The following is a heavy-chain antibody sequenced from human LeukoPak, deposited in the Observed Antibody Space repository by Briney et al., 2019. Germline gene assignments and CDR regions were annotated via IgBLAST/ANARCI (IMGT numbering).Heavy chain of an antibody. CDR3: ARGIEEWLYLYY. J-gene: IGHJ4*02. V-gene: IGHV3-7*04. CDR1: GFTFAPYW. D-gene: IGHD3-3*01. CDR2: MNRDGSEK. Sequence: GSLRLSCAASGFTFAPYWMTWVRQAPGKGLEYVTTMNRDGSEKYYVDSVKGRFTISRDNSKNSLYLQMDSLRAEDTAVYYCARGIEEWLYLYYWGQGALVTVAS.